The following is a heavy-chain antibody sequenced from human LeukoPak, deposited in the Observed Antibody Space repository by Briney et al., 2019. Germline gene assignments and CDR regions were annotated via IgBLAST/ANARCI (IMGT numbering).Heavy chain of an antibody. V-gene: IGHV3-23*01. CDR2: ISGSSSST. J-gene: IGHJ4*02. CDR1: GFTFSSYA. Sequence: PGGSLRLSCAASGFTFSSYAMSWVRQAPGKGLEWVSAISGSSSSTYYADSVKGRFTISRDNSKNTLYLQMNSLRAEDTAVYYCAREGDYPFDYWGQGTLVTVSS. CDR3: AREGDYPFDY. D-gene: IGHD4-11*01.